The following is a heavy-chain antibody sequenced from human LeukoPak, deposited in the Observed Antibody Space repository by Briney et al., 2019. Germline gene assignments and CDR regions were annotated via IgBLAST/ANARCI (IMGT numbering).Heavy chain of an antibody. Sequence: GGSLRLSCAASGFTFDDYAMHWVRQAPGKGLEWVSGISWNSGSIGYADSVKGRFTISRDNAKNSLYLQMNSLRAEDTALYYCAKDITMIVVSPFDIWGQGTMVTVSS. CDR3: AKDITMIVVSPFDI. V-gene: IGHV3-9*01. D-gene: IGHD3-22*01. CDR2: ISWNSGSI. J-gene: IGHJ3*02. CDR1: GFTFDDYA.